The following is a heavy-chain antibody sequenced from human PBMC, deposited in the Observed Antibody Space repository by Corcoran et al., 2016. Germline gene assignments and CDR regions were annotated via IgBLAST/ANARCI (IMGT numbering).Heavy chain of an antibody. Sequence: QVQLQQWGAGLLKPSETLSLTCAVYGGSFSRYYWSWIRQPPGKGLEWIGEINHSGSTNYNPSLKSRVTISVDTSKNQFSLKLSSVTAADTAVYYCARGYQLRWGAWFDPWGQGTLVTVSS. CDR3: ARGYQLRWGAWFDP. V-gene: IGHV4-34*01. CDR2: INHSGST. D-gene: IGHD2-2*01. CDR1: GGSFSRYY. J-gene: IGHJ5*02.